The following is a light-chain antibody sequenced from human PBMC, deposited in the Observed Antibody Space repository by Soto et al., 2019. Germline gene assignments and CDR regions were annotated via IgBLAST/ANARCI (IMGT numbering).Light chain of an antibody. Sequence: DIQMTQSPSTLSASVGDRVTVTCRASQTISSRLAWYQQKPGKAPKLLMYDASRLESGVPSRFSGSASGTEFTLTISSLPPDDFATYYCQQFHTYSLTFGGGTKVETK. CDR2: DAS. CDR1: QTISSR. CDR3: QQFHTYSLT. J-gene: IGKJ4*01. V-gene: IGKV1-5*01.